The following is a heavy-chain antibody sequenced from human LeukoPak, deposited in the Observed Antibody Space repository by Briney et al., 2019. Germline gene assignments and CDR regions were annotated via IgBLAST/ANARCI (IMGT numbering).Heavy chain of an antibody. V-gene: IGHV1-46*01. D-gene: IGHD3-10*01. CDR1: GYIFTSYY. CDR2: ISLSAGST. Sequence: ASVKVSCKASGYIFTSYYMHWVRQAPGQGLEWMGIISLSAGSTSYAQKFQGRVIMTRDTSTTTVHMELSSLRSEDTAVYYCARAYGSGLAFDIWGQGTMVTVSS. J-gene: IGHJ3*02. CDR3: ARAYGSGLAFDI.